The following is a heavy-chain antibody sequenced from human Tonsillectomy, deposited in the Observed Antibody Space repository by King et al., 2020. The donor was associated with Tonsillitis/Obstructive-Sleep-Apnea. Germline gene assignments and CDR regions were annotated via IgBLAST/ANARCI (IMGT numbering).Heavy chain of an antibody. CDR1: GYSFTSYW. J-gene: IGHJ4*02. Sequence: QLVQSGAEVKKPGESLKISCKGSGYSFTSYWIAWVRQMPGKGLELLGIIYPGDSHTRYSPSFQGQVTISADKPISTAYLQWRSLKAADTDMYYCARITGPIDYWGKGTLVTVSS. CDR2: IYPGDSHT. D-gene: IGHD1-14*01. V-gene: IGHV5-51*01. CDR3: ARITGPIDY.